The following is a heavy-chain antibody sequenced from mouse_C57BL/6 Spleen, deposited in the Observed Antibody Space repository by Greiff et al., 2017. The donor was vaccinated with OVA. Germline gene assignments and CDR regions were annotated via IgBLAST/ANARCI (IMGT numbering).Heavy chain of an antibody. D-gene: IGHD2-5*01. Sequence: EVHLVESGEGLVKPGGSLKLSCAASGFTFSSYAMSWVRQTPEKRLEWVAYISSGGDYIYYADTVKGRFTISRDNARNTLYLQMSSLKSEDTAMYYCTREGTYYSNYPWFAYWGQGTLVTVSA. CDR1: GFTFSSYA. J-gene: IGHJ3*01. V-gene: IGHV5-9-1*02. CDR2: ISSGGDYI. CDR3: TREGTYYSNYPWFAY.